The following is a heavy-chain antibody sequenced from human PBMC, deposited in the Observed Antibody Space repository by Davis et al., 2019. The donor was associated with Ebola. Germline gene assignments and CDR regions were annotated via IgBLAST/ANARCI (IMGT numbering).Heavy chain of an antibody. J-gene: IGHJ3*02. CDR3: ARDHTTYYYDSSGYHTTHAFDI. CDR1: GFTFSTYS. Sequence: PGGSLRLSCAASGFTFSTYSMSWVRQAPGKGLEWVSSISSDSDYIYYADSVKGRFTIPRDNAKNSLYLQMNSLRDEDTAVYYCARDHTTYYYDSSGYHTTHAFDIWGQGTMVTVSS. V-gene: IGHV3-21*01. D-gene: IGHD3-22*01. CDR2: ISSDSDYI.